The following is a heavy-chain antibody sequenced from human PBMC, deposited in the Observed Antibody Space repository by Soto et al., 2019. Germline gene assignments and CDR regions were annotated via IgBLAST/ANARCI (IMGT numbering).Heavy chain of an antibody. D-gene: IGHD3-3*01. CDR2: ISGSDGKT. V-gene: IGHV3-23*01. CDR1: GFSFGSYA. J-gene: IGHJ4*02. Sequence: VGSLRLSCAASGFSFGSYALSWVRQAPGKGLEWVSTISGSDGKTFYADAVKGRFSISRDTSQNTLYLQMNSLRADDTAIYYCARWSYLDYWGQGTRVTVSS. CDR3: ARWSYLDY.